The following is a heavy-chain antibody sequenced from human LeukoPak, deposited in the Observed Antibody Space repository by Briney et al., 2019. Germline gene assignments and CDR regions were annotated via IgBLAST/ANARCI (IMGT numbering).Heavy chain of an antibody. V-gene: IGHV4-34*01. Sequence: PGGSLRLSCAASGFTFSSYAMSWVRQPPGKGLEWIGEINHSGSTNYNPSLKSRVTISVDTSKNQFSLKLSSVTAADTAVYYCARAGSWYEYYFDYWGQGTLVTVSS. J-gene: IGHJ4*02. D-gene: IGHD6-13*01. CDR3: ARAGSWYEYYFDY. CDR1: GFTFSSYA. CDR2: INHSGST.